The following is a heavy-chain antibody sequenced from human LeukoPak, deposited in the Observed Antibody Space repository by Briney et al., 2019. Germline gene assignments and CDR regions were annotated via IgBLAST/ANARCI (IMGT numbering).Heavy chain of an antibody. V-gene: IGHV3-30*02. CDR2: IRYDGSDK. CDR1: GFIFTDYG. Sequence: GGSLRLSCAASGFIFTDYGMHWVRQAPGKGLEWLTFIRYDGSDKYYADSVKGRFTISRDNSKNTLYLQMNSLTSEDTAVYYCAKEGTASKTSDLDHWGQGILVTVSS. J-gene: IGHJ1*01. CDR3: AKEGTASKTSDLDH. D-gene: IGHD1/OR15-1a*01.